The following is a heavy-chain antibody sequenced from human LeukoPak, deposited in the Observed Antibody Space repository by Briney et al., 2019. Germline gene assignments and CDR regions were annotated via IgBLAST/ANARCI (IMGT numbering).Heavy chain of an antibody. D-gene: IGHD6-6*01. V-gene: IGHV1-18*01. CDR3: ARGASSSSGYSHYYYYYMDV. Sequence: GASVKDSCKASGYTFTCYGISWVRQAPGQGLEWMGWIRAYNGNTNYAQKLQGRVTMTTDTSTSTAYMELRSLRSDDTAVYYCARGASSSSGYSHYYYYYMDVWGKGTTVTVSS. CDR2: IRAYNGNT. CDR1: GYTFTCYG. J-gene: IGHJ6*03.